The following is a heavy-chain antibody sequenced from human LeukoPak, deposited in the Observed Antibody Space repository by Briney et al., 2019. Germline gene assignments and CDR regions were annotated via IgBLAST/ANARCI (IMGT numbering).Heavy chain of an antibody. Sequence: SETLSLTCAVYGGSFSGYHWSWIRQPPGKGLEWIGEINHSGSTNYNPSLKSRVTISVDKSKNQFSLKLSSVTAADTAVYYCARASLIVGAPDIWGQGTMVTVSS. CDR2: INHSGST. CDR3: ARASLIVGAPDI. V-gene: IGHV4-34*01. J-gene: IGHJ3*02. D-gene: IGHD1-26*01. CDR1: GGSFSGYH.